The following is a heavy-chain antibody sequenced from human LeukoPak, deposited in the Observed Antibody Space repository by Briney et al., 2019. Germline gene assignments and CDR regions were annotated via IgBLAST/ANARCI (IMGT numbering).Heavy chain of an antibody. J-gene: IGHJ5*02. CDR3: ARGGRVRGYCSSTSCYAFFDP. CDR1: GDSISSYH. CDR2: IYTTGST. D-gene: IGHD2-2*01. Sequence: SETLSLTCTVSGDSISSYHWNWIRQPAGKGLEWIGRIYTTGSTNYNPSLKSRVTMSVDTSKNQFSLKLSSVTAADTAVYYCARGGRVRGYCSSTSCYAFFDPWGPGTLVTVSS. V-gene: IGHV4-4*07.